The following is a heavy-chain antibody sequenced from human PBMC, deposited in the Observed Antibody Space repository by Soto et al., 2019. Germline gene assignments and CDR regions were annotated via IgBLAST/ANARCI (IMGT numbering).Heavy chain of an antibody. CDR1: GGSFSGYY. V-gene: IGHV4-34*01. D-gene: IGHD3-22*01. CDR2: INHSGST. Sequence: SETLSLTCAVYGGSFSGYYWSWIRQPPGKGLEWIGEINHSGSTNYNPSLKSRVTISVDTSKNQFSLKLSSVTAADTAVYYCARDLGRYYDSSGYKDYWGQGTLVTVSS. CDR3: ARDLGRYYDSSGYKDY. J-gene: IGHJ4*02.